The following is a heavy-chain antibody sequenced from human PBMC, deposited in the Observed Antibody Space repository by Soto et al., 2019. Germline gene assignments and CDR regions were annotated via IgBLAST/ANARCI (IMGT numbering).Heavy chain of an antibody. CDR2: ISSSGSTI. Sequence: GGSLRLSCVASGFTFSDYYMSWIRQAPGKGLEWVSYISSSGSTIYYADSVKGRFTISRDNAKNSLYLQMNSLRAEDTAVYYCARELEGYTNWFDPWGQGTLVTVSS. CDR3: ARELEGYTNWFDP. V-gene: IGHV3-11*01. J-gene: IGHJ5*02. D-gene: IGHD5-12*01. CDR1: GFTFSDYY.